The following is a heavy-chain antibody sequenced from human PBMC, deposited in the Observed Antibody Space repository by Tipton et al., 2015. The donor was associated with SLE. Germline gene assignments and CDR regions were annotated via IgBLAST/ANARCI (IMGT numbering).Heavy chain of an antibody. CDR2: IYSGGSST. CDR3: AKVKTGGWAFDI. D-gene: IGHD7-27*01. CDR1: GFTFSSYA. Sequence: SLRLSCAASGFTFSSYAVSWVRQAPGKGLEWVSVIYSGGSSTYYADSVKGRFTISRDNSKNTLYLQMNSLRAEDTAVYYCAKVKTGGWAFDIWGQGTMVTVSS. V-gene: IGHV3-23*03. J-gene: IGHJ3*02.